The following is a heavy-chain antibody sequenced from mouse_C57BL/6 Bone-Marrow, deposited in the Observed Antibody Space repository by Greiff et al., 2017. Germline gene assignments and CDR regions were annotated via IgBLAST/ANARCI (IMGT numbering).Heavy chain of an antibody. CDR3: ARFRIYYYGSDAMDY. CDR2: INPNNGGT. V-gene: IGHV1-26*01. CDR1: RYTFTDYY. D-gene: IGHD1-1*01. J-gene: IGHJ4*01. Sequence: VQLQQSGPELVKPGASVKISCKASRYTFTDYYMNWVKQSHGKSLEWIGDINPNNGGTSYNQKFKGKATLTVDKSSSTAYMELRSLTSEDSAVYYCARFRIYYYGSDAMDYWGQGTSVTVSS.